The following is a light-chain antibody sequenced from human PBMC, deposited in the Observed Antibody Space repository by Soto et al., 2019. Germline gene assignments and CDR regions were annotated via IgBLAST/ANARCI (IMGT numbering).Light chain of an antibody. Sequence: QSVLTQPPSVSAAPGQQVTISCSGATSNIGNNYVSWYQQLPGAAPTLLIYDTNNRPSEIPDRFSGSRSGTSATLAITGLQTGDEAVYYCGAWDSGLSGVLFGGGTKLTVL. CDR2: DTN. J-gene: IGLJ2*01. CDR1: TSNIGNNY. V-gene: IGLV1-51*01. CDR3: GAWDSGLSGVL.